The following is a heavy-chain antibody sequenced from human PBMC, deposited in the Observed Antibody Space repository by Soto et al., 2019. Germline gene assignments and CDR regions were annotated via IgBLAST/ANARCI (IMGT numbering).Heavy chain of an antibody. CDR3: ARAHISSEISMPQTFHH. Sequence: QVQLVESGGGVVQPGRSLRLSCEASGFNFSNYDMYWVRQGPGKGLEWVALMRSDGSNKYYVDSVKGRFTISRDNSKNMLFLQMDSLRAEDTAVYYCARAHISSEISMPQTFHHWGPGTLVTVSS. D-gene: IGHD2-2*01. V-gene: IGHV3-33*08. CDR2: MRSDGSNK. J-gene: IGHJ1*01. CDR1: GFNFSNYD.